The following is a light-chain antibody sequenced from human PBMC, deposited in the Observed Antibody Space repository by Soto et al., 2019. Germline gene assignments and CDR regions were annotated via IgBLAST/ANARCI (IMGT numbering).Light chain of an antibody. J-gene: IGLJ2*01. CDR2: EVR. Sequence: QSVLTQPPSVSGSPGQSVTISCTGTSSDIGTYNRVPWYQQPPGTAPKLLIYEVRNRLSGVPDRFSGSKSGNTASLTISGLQAEDEGDYYCTSYTSSDTVVFGGGTKLTVL. CDR3: TSYTSSDTVV. V-gene: IGLV2-18*02. CDR1: SSDIGTYNR.